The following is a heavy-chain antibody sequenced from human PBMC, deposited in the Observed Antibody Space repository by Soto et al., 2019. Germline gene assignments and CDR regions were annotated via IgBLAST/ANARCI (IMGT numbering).Heavy chain of an antibody. Sequence: PGGSLRLSCAASGFTFGSYWMTWVRQAPGKGLEWVANIKQDGSEKYYVDSVKGRFTISRDNAKNSLYLQMNSLKAEDTAVYYCARHEVYYYYYYMDVWGKGTTVTVSS. CDR2: IKQDGSEK. CDR1: GFTFGSYW. V-gene: IGHV3-7*01. CDR3: ARHEVYYYYYYMDV. J-gene: IGHJ6*03.